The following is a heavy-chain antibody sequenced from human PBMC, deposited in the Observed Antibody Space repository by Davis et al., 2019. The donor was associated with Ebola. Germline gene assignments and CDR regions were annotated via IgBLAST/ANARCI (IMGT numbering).Heavy chain of an antibody. CDR3: ARETGYCSSTSCYLAYYYYDMDV. CDR1: GGSISSYY. J-gene: IGHJ6*02. Sequence: MPSETLSLTCTASGGSISSYYWSWIRQPPGKGLEWIGYIYYSGSTNYNPSLKSRVTISVDTSKNQFSLKLSSVTAAATAVYYCARETGYCSSTSCYLAYYYYDMDVWGQGTTVTVSS. V-gene: IGHV4-59*01. CDR2: IYYSGST. D-gene: IGHD2-2*01.